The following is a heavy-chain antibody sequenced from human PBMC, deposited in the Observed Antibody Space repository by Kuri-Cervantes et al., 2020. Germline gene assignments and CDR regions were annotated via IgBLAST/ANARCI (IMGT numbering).Heavy chain of an antibody. CDR2: ISGYNGYT. CDR3: ARAQGDVVTTFYDY. V-gene: IGHV1-18*01. CDR1: GYTCSNYG. D-gene: IGHD5-12*01. Sequence: ASVKVSCKTSGYTCSNYGISWVRQAPGQGLEWMGWISGYNGYTKYAQRLQGRVTMTTDTSRNTAHMELRSLRADDTAVYYCARAQGDVVTTFYDYWGQGTLVTVSS. J-gene: IGHJ4*02.